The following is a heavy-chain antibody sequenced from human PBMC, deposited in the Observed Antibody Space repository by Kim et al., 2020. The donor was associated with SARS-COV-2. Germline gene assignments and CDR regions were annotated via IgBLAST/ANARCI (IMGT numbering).Heavy chain of an antibody. Sequence: GGSLRLSCAASGFTVRTQYLSWVRQAPGKGLEWVSVIYSGGYTRYADSVKGRFTISRDTSKNTVYLQMNSLRAEDTAVYYGTRDGNLDRSASGMDGWGQG. J-gene: IGHJ6*02. CDR3: TRDGNLDRSASGMDG. CDR2: IYSGGYT. D-gene: IGHD3-22*01. CDR1: GFTVRTQY. V-gene: IGHV3-53*01.